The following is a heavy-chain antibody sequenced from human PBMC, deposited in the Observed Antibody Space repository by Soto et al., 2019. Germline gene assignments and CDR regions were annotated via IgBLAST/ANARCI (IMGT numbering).Heavy chain of an antibody. Sequence: GGSLRLSCTASGFTFGDYAMSWFRQAPGKGLEWVGFIRSKAYGGTTEYAASVKGRFTISRDDSKSIAYLQMNSLKTEDTAVYYCTRAGTAGGIDPWGQGTLVTVSS. V-gene: IGHV3-49*03. J-gene: IGHJ5*02. D-gene: IGHD1-1*01. CDR1: GFTFGDYA. CDR3: TRAGTAGGIDP. CDR2: IRSKAYGGTT.